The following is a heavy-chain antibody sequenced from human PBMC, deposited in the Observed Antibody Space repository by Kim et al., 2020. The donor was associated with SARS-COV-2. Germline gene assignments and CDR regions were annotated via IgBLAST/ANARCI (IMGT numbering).Heavy chain of an antibody. CDR1: GFTFNNFA. J-gene: IGHJ4*02. Sequence: GGSLRRSCAASGFTFNNFAMSWVRQAPGKGLEWVSVIYSGGTSTYYADSVKGRFTVSRDNSKNTLYLQMSSLRADDTALYYCVRDLTGYYFDCWGQGTLV. D-gene: IGHD3-9*01. CDR2: IYSGGTST. V-gene: IGHV3-23*03. CDR3: VRDLTGYYFDC.